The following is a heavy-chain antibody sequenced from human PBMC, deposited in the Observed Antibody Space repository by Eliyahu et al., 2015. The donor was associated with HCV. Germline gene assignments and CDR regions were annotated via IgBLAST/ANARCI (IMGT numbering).Heavy chain of an antibody. D-gene: IGHD6-19*01. CDR3: ARGAHRSGWTREGDAFDI. Sequence: QVQLVQSGAEVKKPGSSVKVSCKASXGTFSSYAISWVRQAPGQGLEWMGGIIPIFGTANYAQKFQGRVTITADESTSTAYMELSSLRSEDTAVYYCARGAHRSGWTREGDAFDIWGQGTMVTVSS. CDR2: IIPIFGTA. CDR1: XGTFSSYA. V-gene: IGHV1-69*01. J-gene: IGHJ3*02.